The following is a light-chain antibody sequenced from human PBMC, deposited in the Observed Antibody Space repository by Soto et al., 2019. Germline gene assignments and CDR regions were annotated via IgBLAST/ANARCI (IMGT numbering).Light chain of an antibody. V-gene: IGLV2-14*03. J-gene: IGLJ2*01. CDR3: SSYTSSSTLVV. Sequence: QSALPQPASVSGSPGQSITISCTGTSRDVGGYHYVSWYQQHPGKAPKLMIYDVSNRPSGVSNRFSGSKSGNTASLTISGLQAEDEADYHCSSYTSSSTLVVFGGGTKLTVL. CDR2: DVS. CDR1: SRDVGGYHY.